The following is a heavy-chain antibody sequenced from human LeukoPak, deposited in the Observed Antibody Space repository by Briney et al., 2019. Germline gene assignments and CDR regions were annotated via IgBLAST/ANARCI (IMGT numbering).Heavy chain of an antibody. CDR2: IYYSGST. D-gene: IGHD3-22*01. V-gene: IGHV4-59*01. J-gene: IGHJ4*02. Sequence: SETLSLTCTVSGGSINSYYWSWIRQPPGKGLEWIGYIYYSGSTNYNPSLKSRVTISVDTSKNQFSLKLSSVTAADTAVYYCVRIYYDSSGYYYVDYWGQGTLVTVSS. CDR3: VRIYYDSSGYYYVDY. CDR1: GGSINSYY.